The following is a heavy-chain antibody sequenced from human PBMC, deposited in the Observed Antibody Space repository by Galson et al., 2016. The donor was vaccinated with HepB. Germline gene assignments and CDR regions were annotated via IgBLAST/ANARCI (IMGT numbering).Heavy chain of an antibody. CDR3: AKDQFSQAWVDY. V-gene: IGHV3-33*06. CDR2: IWYDGSNQ. CDR1: GFTFSNYG. Sequence: SLRLSCAASGFTFSNYGMHWVRQAPGKGLEWVAIIWYDGSNQYYADSVKGRFTISRDDSKNTLYLQMNSLRDEDTVVYYCAKDQFSQAWVDYWGQGTLVTVSS. J-gene: IGHJ4*02.